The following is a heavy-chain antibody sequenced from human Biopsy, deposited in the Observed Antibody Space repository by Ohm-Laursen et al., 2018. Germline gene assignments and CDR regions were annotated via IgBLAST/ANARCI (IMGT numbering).Heavy chain of an antibody. J-gene: IGHJ1*01. Sequence: SSVKVSCNAPGGTFSSYGVNWVRQAPGQGLEWLGGNIPILGTGNYAQKFQDRVTVAADTSTSTATMELRSLRSDDTAVYYCATKLTGYFHHWGQGTLVIVSS. CDR3: ATKLTGYFHH. CDR1: GGTFSSYG. V-gene: IGHV1-69*06. CDR2: NIPILGTG. D-gene: IGHD3-9*01.